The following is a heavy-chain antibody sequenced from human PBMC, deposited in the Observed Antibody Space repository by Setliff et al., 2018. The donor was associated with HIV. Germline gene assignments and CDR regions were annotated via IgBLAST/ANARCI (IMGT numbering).Heavy chain of an antibody. CDR2: IYWVDDT. Sequence: SGPTLVNPTQTLTLTCTFSGFSLSTSGVGVAWIRQPPGKALDWLAIIYWVDDTRYNASLKSRLTITKDTSKNQVVLTMSNMDPVDTATYYCARIYSSSWDRAQNAFDIWGQGTMVTVSS. D-gene: IGHD6-13*01. V-gene: IGHV2-5*02. CDR1: GFSLSTSGVG. CDR3: ARIYSSSWDRAQNAFDI. J-gene: IGHJ3*02.